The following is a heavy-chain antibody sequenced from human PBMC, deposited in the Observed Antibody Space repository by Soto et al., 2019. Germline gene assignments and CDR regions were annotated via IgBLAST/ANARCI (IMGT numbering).Heavy chain of an antibody. CDR1: GYTFTSYT. CDR3: ASSYSNGWYHYGMDV. CDR2: INAGNGNT. Sequence: QVQLVQSGAEVKKPGASVKVSCKASGYTFTSYTMHWVRQAPGQRLEWMGWINAGNGNTKYSQKFQGRVTITRDTSASTAYMELSRLRSEDTAVYYCASSYSNGWYHYGMDVWGQGTTVTVSS. J-gene: IGHJ6*02. D-gene: IGHD6-19*01. V-gene: IGHV1-3*01.